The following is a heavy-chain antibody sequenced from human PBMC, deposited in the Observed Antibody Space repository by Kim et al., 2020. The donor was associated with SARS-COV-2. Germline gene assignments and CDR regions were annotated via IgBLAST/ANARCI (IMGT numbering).Heavy chain of an antibody. CDR3: ARGEEDYCCSGGSCYFSVGSGMDV. V-gene: IGHV4-61*01. Sequence: SETLSLTCTVSGGSVSSGSYYWSWIRQPPGKGLEWIGYIYYSGSTNYNPSLKSRVTISVDTSKNQFSLKLSSVTAADTAVYYCARGEEDYCCSGGSCYFSVGSGMDVWGQGTTVTVSS. D-gene: IGHD2-15*01. CDR2: IYYSGST. CDR1: GGSVSSGSYY. J-gene: IGHJ6*02.